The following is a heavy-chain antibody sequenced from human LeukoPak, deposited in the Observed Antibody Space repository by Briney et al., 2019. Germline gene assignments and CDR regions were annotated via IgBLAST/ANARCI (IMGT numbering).Heavy chain of an antibody. CDR3: ARDVLATSGWPTSHFDC. J-gene: IGHJ4*02. CDR2: IYSGGST. D-gene: IGHD6-19*01. V-gene: IGHV3-66*01. Sequence: GGSLRLSCAASGFTVSSNYMSWVRQAPGKGLEWVSVIYSGGSTYYPDSVKGRFTISRDNSKNTLYLQMNSLRAEDTAVYYCARDVLATSGWPTSHFDCWGQGALVTVSS. CDR1: GFTVSSNY.